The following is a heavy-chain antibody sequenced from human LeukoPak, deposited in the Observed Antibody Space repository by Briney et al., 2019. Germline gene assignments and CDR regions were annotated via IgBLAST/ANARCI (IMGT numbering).Heavy chain of an antibody. CDR2: ISYDGSNK. CDR1: GFTFSSYA. Sequence: GGSPRLSCAASGFTFSSYAMHWVRQAPGKGLEWVAVISYDGSNKYYADSVKGRFTISRDNSKNTLYLQMNSLRAEDTAVYYCARDVGDYGSENYYYYYMDVWGKGTTVTISS. CDR3: ARDVGDYGSENYYYYYMDV. V-gene: IGHV3-30*04. J-gene: IGHJ6*03. D-gene: IGHD3-10*01.